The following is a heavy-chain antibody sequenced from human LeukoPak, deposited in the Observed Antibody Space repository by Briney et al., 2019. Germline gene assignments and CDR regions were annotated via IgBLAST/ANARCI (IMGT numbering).Heavy chain of an antibody. CDR3: ASYTVGATSWY. Sequence: KPSETLSLTCTVSGGSISSSGYFWGWIRQPPGKGLEWIGSIYYSGSTYYNPSLKSRVTISVDTSKNQFSLKLSSVTAADTAVYYCASYTVGATSWYWGQGTLVTVSS. V-gene: IGHV4-39*07. D-gene: IGHD1-26*01. CDR2: IYYSGST. J-gene: IGHJ4*02. CDR1: GGSISSSGYF.